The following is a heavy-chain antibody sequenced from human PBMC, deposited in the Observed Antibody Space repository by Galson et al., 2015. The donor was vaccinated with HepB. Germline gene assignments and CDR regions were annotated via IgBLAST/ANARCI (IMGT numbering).Heavy chain of an antibody. D-gene: IGHD3-10*01. J-gene: IGHJ3*02. CDR3: TTIIDGGSRSYLASDTFGI. CDR1: RGSISSSDYD. Sequence: SEPLSLTCTVSRGSISSSDYDWGWIRQPPEKGLEWIGSVRNSGSTYYNRSLKSRVTISVDTSKNQFSLKLRSVTAADTAVYYCTTIIDGGSRSYLASDTFGIWGQGTTVTVSS. CDR2: VRNSGST. V-gene: IGHV4-39*01.